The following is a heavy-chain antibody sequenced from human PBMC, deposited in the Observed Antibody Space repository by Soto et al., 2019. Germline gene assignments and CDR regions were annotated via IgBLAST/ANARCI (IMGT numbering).Heavy chain of an antibody. J-gene: IGHJ5*02. V-gene: IGHV3-9*01. Sequence: GGSLRLSCAASGFSIDDFAMHWVRQAPGKGLEWVSSISWDSGKIGYADSVTGRFSVSRDNAKNSLFLQMSSLKPEDTAFYFCAKDNPARSRDYDTNWFEPWGQGTLVTVSS. CDR2: ISWDSGKI. CDR3: AKDNPARSRDYDTNWFEP. D-gene: IGHD5-12*01. CDR1: GFSIDDFA.